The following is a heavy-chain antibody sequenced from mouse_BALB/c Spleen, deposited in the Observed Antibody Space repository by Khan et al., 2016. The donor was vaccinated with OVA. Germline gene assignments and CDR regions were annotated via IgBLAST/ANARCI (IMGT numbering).Heavy chain of an antibody. CDR3: ARGRAY. CDR1: GYSITSDYA. V-gene: IGHV3-2*02. Sequence: EVQLQESGPGLVKPSQSLSLTCTVTGYSITSDYAWNWIRQFPGNKLEWMGYISYSGRSSYTPYLKSRISITRDTSKNQFFLQLNSVTTEDTATYYCARGRAYWGQGTLVTVSA. J-gene: IGHJ3*01. CDR2: ISYSGRS.